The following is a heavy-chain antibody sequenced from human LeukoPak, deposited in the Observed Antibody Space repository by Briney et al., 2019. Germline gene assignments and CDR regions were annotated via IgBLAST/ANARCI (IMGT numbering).Heavy chain of an antibody. J-gene: IGHJ3*02. CDR2: ISSTSAHK. CDR3: ATRVTADSYDASDI. D-gene: IGHD6-13*01. Sequence: GGSLRLSCAASGFTFKSCSMTWVRQAPGKGLVWVASISSTSAHKYHADSVKGRFTISRDNDKNSLYLQMNSLRTEDTALYYCATRVTADSYDASDIWGQGTMVTVSS. CDR1: GFTFKSCS. V-gene: IGHV3-21*06.